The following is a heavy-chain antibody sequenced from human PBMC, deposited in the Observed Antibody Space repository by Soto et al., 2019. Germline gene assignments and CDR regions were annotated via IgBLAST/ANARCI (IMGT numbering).Heavy chain of an antibody. J-gene: IGHJ4*02. D-gene: IGHD1-26*01. CDR1: GFSLTNSGVG. V-gene: IGHV2-5*02. CDR3: AHDNTSGSYWAY. Sequence: SGPTLVNPTQTLTLTCTFSGFSLTNSGVGVGWIRQPPGKALEWLALIYWDDDKRYSPSLKSRLSITKDTSKNQVVLTMTNMDPVDTATYYCAHDNTSGSYWAYWGRGTQVTVSS. CDR2: IYWDDDK.